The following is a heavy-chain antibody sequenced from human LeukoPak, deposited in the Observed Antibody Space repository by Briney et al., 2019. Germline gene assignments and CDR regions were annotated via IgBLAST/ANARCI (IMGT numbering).Heavy chain of an antibody. CDR2: LSWNSDSV. V-gene: IGHV3-9*01. D-gene: IGHD3-10*01. CDR1: GFTFDDYA. Sequence: GGSLRLSCAVSGFTFDDYAMHWVRQAPGKGLEWVSGLSWNSDSVGYADSVKGRFTISRDNAKNSLYLQMHSLRAEDTALYYCITMVRGESDFDYWGQGTLVTVSS. J-gene: IGHJ4*02. CDR3: ITMVRGESDFDY.